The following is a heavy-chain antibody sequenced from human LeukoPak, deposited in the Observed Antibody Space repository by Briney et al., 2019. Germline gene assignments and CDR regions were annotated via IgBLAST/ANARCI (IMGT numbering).Heavy chain of an antibody. CDR2: ISGSGGST. CDR1: GFTFSSYA. Sequence: GGSLRLSCAASGFTFSSYAMSWVRQAPGKGLEWVSAISGSGGSTYYADSVKGRFTISRDNSKTTLYLQMNSLRAEDTAVYYCAKGSITMIVVVITPFDYWGQGTLVTVSS. J-gene: IGHJ4*02. CDR3: AKGSITMIVVVITPFDY. V-gene: IGHV3-23*01. D-gene: IGHD3-22*01.